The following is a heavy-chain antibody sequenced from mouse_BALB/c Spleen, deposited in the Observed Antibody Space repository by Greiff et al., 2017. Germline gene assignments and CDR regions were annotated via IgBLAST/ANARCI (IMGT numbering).Heavy chain of an antibody. J-gene: IGHJ3*01. V-gene: IGHV1-9*01. CDR3: ARPFYYDYDRAWFAY. CDR2: ILPGSGST. CDR1: GYTFSSYW. D-gene: IGHD2-4*01. Sequence: QVQLQQSGAELMKPGASVKISCKATGYTFSSYWIEWVKQRPGHGLEWIGEILPGSGSTNYNEKFKGKATFTADTSSNTAYMQLSSLTSEDSAVYYCARPFYYDYDRAWFAYWGQGTLVTVSA.